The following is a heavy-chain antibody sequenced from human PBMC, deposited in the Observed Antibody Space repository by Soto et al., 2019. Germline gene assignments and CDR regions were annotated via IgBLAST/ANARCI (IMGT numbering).Heavy chain of an antibody. D-gene: IGHD6-25*01. V-gene: IGHV1-3*01. CDR2: INAGNGDI. Sequence: ASVKVSCKASGYTLSNYAMHWVRQAPGQRLEWMGWINAGNGDIKYSQKFQGRVSITRYTSANTAYMELSSLRFEDTAVYYCSCDDAAXXXAXXVSRGEGLLVT. J-gene: IGHJ4*02. CDR1: GYTLSNYA. CDR3: SCDDAAXXXAXXVS.